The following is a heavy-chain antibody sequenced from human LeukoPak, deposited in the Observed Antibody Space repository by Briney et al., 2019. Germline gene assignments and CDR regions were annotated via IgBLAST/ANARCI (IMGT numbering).Heavy chain of an antibody. CDR3: ASHFWNYYRIDY. V-gene: IGHV3-21*01. CDR2: TSGSGSYI. Sequence: GGSLKLSCAASGFSFSTYTMNWVRQAPGKGLEWVSSTSGSGSYIYYADSVKGRFTISRDNARNSLFLQMNSLRAEDTAIYYCASHFWNYYRIDYWGQGILVTVSS. J-gene: IGHJ4*02. D-gene: IGHD3-3*02. CDR1: GFSFSTYT.